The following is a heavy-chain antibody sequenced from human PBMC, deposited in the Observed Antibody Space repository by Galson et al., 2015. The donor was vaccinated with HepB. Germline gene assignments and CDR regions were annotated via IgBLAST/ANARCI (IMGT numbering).Heavy chain of an antibody. V-gene: IGHV6-1*01. CDR1: GDSVSSNSAA. Sequence: CAISGDSVSSNSAAWNRIRQSPSRGLEWLGRTYYRSKWYNDYAVSVNSRITINPDTSRNQFSLQLNSVTPEDTAVYYCARDSSSWEYYYYGLDVWGQGTTVTVSS. CDR3: ARDSSSWEYYYYGLDV. D-gene: IGHD6-13*01. CDR2: TYYRSKWYN. J-gene: IGHJ6*02.